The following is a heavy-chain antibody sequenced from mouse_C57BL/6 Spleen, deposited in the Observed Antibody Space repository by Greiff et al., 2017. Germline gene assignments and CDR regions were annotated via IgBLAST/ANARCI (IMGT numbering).Heavy chain of an antibody. V-gene: IGHV5-12*01. Sequence: EVQRVESGGGLVQPGGSLKLSCAASGFTFSDYYMYWVRQTPEKRLEWVAYISNGGGSTYYPDTVKGRFTISRDNAKNTLYLQMSRLKSEDTAMYYCASPYYGSSYAYWGQGTLVTVSA. CDR2: ISNGGGST. CDR3: ASPYYGSSYAY. CDR1: GFTFSDYY. J-gene: IGHJ3*01. D-gene: IGHD1-1*01.